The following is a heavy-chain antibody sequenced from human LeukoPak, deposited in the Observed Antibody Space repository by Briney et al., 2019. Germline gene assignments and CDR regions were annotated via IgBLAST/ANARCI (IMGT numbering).Heavy chain of an antibody. CDR2: ISSSSTTI. Sequence: GGSLRLSCAASGFTFSNAWMTWVRQAPGKGLEWISFISSSSTTIYYADSVKGRFTISRDNAKNSLFLQMNSLSADDTAVYYCARDRGFYFDYWGQGNLVTVSS. V-gene: IGHV3-48*01. J-gene: IGHJ4*02. D-gene: IGHD3-10*01. CDR3: ARDRGFYFDY. CDR1: GFTFSNAW.